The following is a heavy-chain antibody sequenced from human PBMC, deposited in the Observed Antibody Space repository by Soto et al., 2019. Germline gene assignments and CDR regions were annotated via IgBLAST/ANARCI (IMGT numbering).Heavy chain of an antibody. J-gene: IGHJ6*02. CDR2: ISGSGGST. D-gene: IGHD6-13*01. CDR1: GFTFSSYA. V-gene: IGHV3-23*01. CDR3: AKITAQQLVLPDYYYYYGMDV. Sequence: GGSLRLSCAAPGFTFSSYAMSWVRQAPGKGLEWVSAISGSGGSTYYADSVKGRFTISRDNSKNTLYLQMNSLRAEDTAVYYCAKITAQQLVLPDYYYYYGMDVWGQGTTVTVSS.